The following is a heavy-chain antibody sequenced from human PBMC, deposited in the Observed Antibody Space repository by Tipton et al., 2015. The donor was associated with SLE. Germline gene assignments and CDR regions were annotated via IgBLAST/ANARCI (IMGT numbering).Heavy chain of an antibody. CDR3: AREARLEYYYGSGSSHYFDY. D-gene: IGHD3-10*01. Sequence: TLSLTCTVSGGSISSYSWSWIRQPPGKRLEWIGYIYYSGSTNYNPSLKSRVTISADTAKNPFSLKLSSVTAADTAVYYCAREARLEYYYGSGSSHYFDYWGQGTLVTVSS. V-gene: IGHV4-59*01. J-gene: IGHJ4*02. CDR1: GGSISSYS. CDR2: IYYSGST.